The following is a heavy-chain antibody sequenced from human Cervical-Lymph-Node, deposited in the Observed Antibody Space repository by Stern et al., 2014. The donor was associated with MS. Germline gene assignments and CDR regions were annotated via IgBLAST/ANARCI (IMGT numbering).Heavy chain of an antibody. CDR2: VTGVANKT. Sequence: QVQLVQSGAEVKKPGASVKVSCKASGYTFIRYAMQWVRQAPGQRLEWMGRVTGVANKTKYSHKFQGRVTITRETSANTVYMELSSLRSEDTAVYYCARDDHRDSSGHYAPFDYWGQGTRVTVSS. J-gene: IGHJ4*02. V-gene: IGHV1-3*01. CDR3: ARDDHRDSSGHYAPFDY. CDR1: GYTFIRYA. D-gene: IGHD3-22*01.